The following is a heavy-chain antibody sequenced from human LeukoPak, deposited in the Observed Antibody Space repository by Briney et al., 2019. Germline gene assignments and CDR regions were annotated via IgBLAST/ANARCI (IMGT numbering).Heavy chain of an antibody. D-gene: IGHD2-15*01. CDR1: GGSFSGYY. CDR2: INHSGSA. V-gene: IGHV4-34*01. CDR3: ARGLSECSGGSCYAFDI. Sequence: PSETLSLTCAVYGGSFSGYYWSWIRQPPGKGLEWIGEINHSGSANYNPSLKSRVTISVDTSKNQFSLKLSSVTAADTAVYYCARGLSECSGGSCYAFDIWGQGTMVTVSS. J-gene: IGHJ3*02.